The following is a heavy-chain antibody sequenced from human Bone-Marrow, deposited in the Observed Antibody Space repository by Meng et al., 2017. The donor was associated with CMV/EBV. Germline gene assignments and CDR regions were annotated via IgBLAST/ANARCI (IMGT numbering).Heavy chain of an antibody. J-gene: IGHJ6*02. CDR1: GGSISSYY. D-gene: IGHD2-2*02. Sequence: SETLSLTCTFSGGSISSYYWSWIRQHPGKGLEWIGYIYYSGSTNYTPSLKSRVTISVDTSKNQFSLKLSSVTAADTAVYYCARDLWVPAAIPNYYYYYGMDVWGQGTTVTVSS. V-gene: IGHV4-59*01. CDR3: ARDLWVPAAIPNYYYYYGMDV. CDR2: IYYSGST.